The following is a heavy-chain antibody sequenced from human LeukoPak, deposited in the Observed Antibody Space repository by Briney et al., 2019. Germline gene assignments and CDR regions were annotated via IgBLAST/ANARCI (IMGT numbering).Heavy chain of an antibody. J-gene: IGHJ4*02. D-gene: IGHD3-16*02. CDR3: ARDGFLRLGELSSPPFDY. Sequence: GSLRLSCAASGFTFSSYAMHWVRQAPGKGLEWVAVISYDGSNKYYADSVKGRFTISRDNSKNTLYLQMNSLRAEDTAVYYCARDGFLRLGELSSPPFDYWGQGTLVTVSS. V-gene: IGHV3-30*04. CDR2: ISYDGSNK. CDR1: GFTFSSYA.